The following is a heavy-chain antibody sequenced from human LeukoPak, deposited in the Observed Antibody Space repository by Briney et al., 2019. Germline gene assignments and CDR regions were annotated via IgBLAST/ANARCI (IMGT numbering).Heavy chain of an antibody. Sequence: GLPLHSSSQASGYSFPSYWIGWARPMPGKGLEWMGIMYPGDSDTRYSPSFQGQVTISADKSISTAYLQWSSLKASDTAMYYCARRAYYDSSGYYEEADFWGQGTLVTVSS. CDR3: ARRAYYDSSGYYEEADF. CDR2: MYPGDSDT. V-gene: IGHV5-51*01. D-gene: IGHD3-22*01. CDR1: GYSFPSYW. J-gene: IGHJ4*02.